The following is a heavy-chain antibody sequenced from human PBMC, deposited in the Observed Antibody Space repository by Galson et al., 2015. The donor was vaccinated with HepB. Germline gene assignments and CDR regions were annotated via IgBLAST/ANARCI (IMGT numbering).Heavy chain of an antibody. CDR1: GDSVSSNSAA. CDR3: AREGRDSSSQRWFDP. Sequence: CAISGDSVSSNSAAWNWIRQSPSRGLEWLGRTYYRSKWYNDYAVSVKSRITINPDTSKNQFSLQLNSVTPEDTAVYYCAREGRDSSSQRWFDPWGQGTLVTVSS. CDR2: TYYRSKWYN. V-gene: IGHV6-1*01. D-gene: IGHD6-13*01. J-gene: IGHJ5*02.